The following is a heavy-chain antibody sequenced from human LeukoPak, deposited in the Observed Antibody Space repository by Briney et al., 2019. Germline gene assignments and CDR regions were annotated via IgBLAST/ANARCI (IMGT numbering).Heavy chain of an antibody. CDR1: GLPFSTYT. J-gene: IGHJ5*02. Sequence: GGSLRLSCEASGLPFSTYTMSWFRKAPGKGLEWVSSISRSGSTKYYADSVKGRFTISRDDSKNTLFLQMNSLRTDDTALYYCVKDNPLDHWGQGTLVTVSS. CDR3: VKDNPLDH. CDR2: ISRSGSTK. V-gene: IGHV3-48*01.